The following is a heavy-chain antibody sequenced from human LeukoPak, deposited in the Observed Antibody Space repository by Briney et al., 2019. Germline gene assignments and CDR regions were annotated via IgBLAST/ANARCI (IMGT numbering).Heavy chain of an antibody. CDR3: ARLYYYGSGSYWNFDY. CDR2: IYYSGRT. D-gene: IGHD3-10*01. CDR1: GGSISSYY. Sequence: PLETLSLTCTVSGGSISSYYWSWIRQPPGKGLEWIGYIYYSGRTNYNPSLKSRVTISVDTSKNQFSLKLSSVTAADTAVYYCARLYYYGSGSYWNFDYWGQGTLVTVSS. V-gene: IGHV4-59*08. J-gene: IGHJ4*02.